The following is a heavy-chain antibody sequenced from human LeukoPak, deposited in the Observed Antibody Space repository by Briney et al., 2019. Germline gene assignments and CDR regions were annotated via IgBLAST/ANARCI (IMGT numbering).Heavy chain of an antibody. CDR1: GYTFSTYG. D-gene: IGHD2-21*02. CDR3: ATGRSGIVMVTATNR. CDR2: IRFDGIHT. Sequence: GGSLRLSCAASGYTFSTYGMHWVRQAPGKGLEWVAFIRFDGIHTDYADSVKGRFTISRDNSKNTLYLHLNSLRADDTAVYYCATGRSGIVMVTATNRWGQGTLVTVSS. J-gene: IGHJ4*02. V-gene: IGHV3-30*02.